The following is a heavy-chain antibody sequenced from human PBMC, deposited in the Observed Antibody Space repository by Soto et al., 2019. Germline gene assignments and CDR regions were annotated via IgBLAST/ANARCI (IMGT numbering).Heavy chain of an antibody. Sequence: PGGSLRLSCVTSGFTLSRNTMNWVRQAPGKGLEWVASITSSGSYVYYADSVKGRFSASRDNAKNSLSLQMDSLRPDDTAIYFCVKDEGIEAMDVWGQGTTVTVS. CDR2: ITSSGSYV. D-gene: IGHD3-3*02. CDR3: VKDEGIEAMDV. CDR1: GFTLSRNT. V-gene: IGHV3-21*01. J-gene: IGHJ6*02.